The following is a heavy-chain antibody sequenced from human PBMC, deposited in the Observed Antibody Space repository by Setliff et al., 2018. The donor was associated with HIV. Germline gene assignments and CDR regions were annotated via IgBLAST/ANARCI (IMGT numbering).Heavy chain of an antibody. J-gene: IGHJ3*01. CDR3: ARVQMAYAAFDV. V-gene: IGHV1-2*06. D-gene: IGHD4-17*01. CDR1: GYTFTGYY. Sequence: ASVKVSCKASGYTFTGYYMHWVRQAPGQGLEWMGRINPNSGGTNYAQKFQGRVTMTRDTSISTAYMELSRLRSDDTAVYYCARVQMAYAAFDVWGQGTMVTGSS. CDR2: INPNSGGT.